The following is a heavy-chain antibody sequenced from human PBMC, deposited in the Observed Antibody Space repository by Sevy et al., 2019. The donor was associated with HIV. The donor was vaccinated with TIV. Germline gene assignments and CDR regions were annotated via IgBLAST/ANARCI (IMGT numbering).Heavy chain of an antibody. CDR1: GYSFTSYW. CDR3: ARQPANYDILTGYYSGRDAFDI. V-gene: IGHV5-51*01. Sequence: GESLKISCKGSGYSFTSYWIGWVRQMPGKDLEWMGIIYPGDSDTRYSPSFQGQVTISADKSISTAYLQWSSLKASDTAMYYCARQPANYDILTGYYSGRDAFDIWGQGTMVTVSS. D-gene: IGHD3-9*01. J-gene: IGHJ3*02. CDR2: IYPGDSDT.